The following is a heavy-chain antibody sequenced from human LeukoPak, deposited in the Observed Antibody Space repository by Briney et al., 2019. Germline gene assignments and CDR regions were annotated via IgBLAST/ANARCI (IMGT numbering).Heavy chain of an antibody. CDR3: AREAPYYYDSSGYSSSYWYFDL. J-gene: IGHJ2*01. CDR1: GGSISSGGYS. D-gene: IGHD3-22*01. Sequence: SETLSLTCAVSGGSISSGGYSWSWIRQPPGKGLEWIGYIYHSGSTYYNPSLKSRVTISVDRSKNQFSLKLSSVTAADTAVYYCAREAPYYYDSSGYSSSYWYFDLWGRSTLVTVSS. V-gene: IGHV4-30-2*01. CDR2: IYHSGST.